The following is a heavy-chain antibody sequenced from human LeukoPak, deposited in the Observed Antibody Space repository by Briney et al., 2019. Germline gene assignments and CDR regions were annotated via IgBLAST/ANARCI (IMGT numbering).Heavy chain of an antibody. Sequence: PGGSLRLSCAASGXTFSRYSVNWVRQAPGKGLEWVSSISSSSSYRYYADSVKGRFTISRDNAKNSLHLQMNSLRAEDTAVYYCMSYAGRSDDYWGQGTLVTVSS. CDR1: GXTFSRYS. CDR3: MSYAGRSDDY. V-gene: IGHV3-21*01. D-gene: IGHD3-16*01. CDR2: ISSSSSYR. J-gene: IGHJ4*02.